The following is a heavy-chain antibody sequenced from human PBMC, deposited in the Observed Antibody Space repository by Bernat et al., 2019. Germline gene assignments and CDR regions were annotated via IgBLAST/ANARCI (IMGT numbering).Heavy chain of an antibody. Sequence: QVQLVQSGAEVKKPGASVKVSCKASGYTFTSYYMHWVRQAPGQGLEWMGIINPSGGSTSYAQKFQGRVTMTRDTSTSTGYMELSSLRSEDTAVYYCARSLNTIVVGPAAIDYWGQGTLVTVSS. V-gene: IGHV1-46*01. CDR3: ARSLNTIVVGPAAIDY. J-gene: IGHJ4*02. CDR2: INPSGGST. CDR1: GYTFTSYY. D-gene: IGHD2-2*01.